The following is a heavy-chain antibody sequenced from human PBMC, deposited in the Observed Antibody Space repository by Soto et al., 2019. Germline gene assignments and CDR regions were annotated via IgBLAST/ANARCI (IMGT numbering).Heavy chain of an antibody. D-gene: IGHD6-19*01. J-gene: IGHJ4*02. CDR1: GFTFSSYA. V-gene: IGHV3-23*01. CDR2: ISGSGGST. Sequence: EVQLLESGGGLVQPGGSLRLSCAASGFTFSSYAMSWVRQAPGKGLEWVSAISGSGGSTYYADSVKGRFTISRDNSKNTLDLQMNSLRAEDTAVYYCAKGGGDSSGWGYYFDYWGQGTLVTVSS. CDR3: AKGGGDSSGWGYYFDY.